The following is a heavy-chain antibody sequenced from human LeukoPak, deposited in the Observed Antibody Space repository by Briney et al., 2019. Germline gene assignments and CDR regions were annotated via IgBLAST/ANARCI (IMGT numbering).Heavy chain of an antibody. V-gene: IGHV3-23*01. CDR1: GFTFSSYA. Sequence: PGGSLGLSCAASGFTFSSYAMSWVRQAPGKGLEWVSAISGSGGSTYYADSVKGRFTISRDNSKNTLYLQMNRLRAEDTAVYYCAKNIVALLWFGELSYYYGMDVWGQGTTVTVSS. CDR2: ISGSGGST. J-gene: IGHJ6*02. D-gene: IGHD3-10*01. CDR3: AKNIVALLWFGELSYYYGMDV.